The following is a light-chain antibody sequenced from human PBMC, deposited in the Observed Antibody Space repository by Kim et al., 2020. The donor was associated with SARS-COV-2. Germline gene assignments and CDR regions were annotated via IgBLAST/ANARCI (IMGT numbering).Light chain of an antibody. J-gene: IGLJ2*01. CDR2: EVS. Sequence: GQSVTISCTGTSSDIGTFNHVSWYQQHPGKAPKVMIYEVSKRPSGVSDRFSGSKSGNTASLTVSGLQADDEAEYYCSSYAGRHNLVFGGGTQLTVL. V-gene: IGLV2-8*01. CDR1: SSDIGTFNH. CDR3: SSYAGRHNLV.